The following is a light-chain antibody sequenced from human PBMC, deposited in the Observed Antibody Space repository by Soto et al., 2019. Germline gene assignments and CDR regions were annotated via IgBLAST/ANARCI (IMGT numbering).Light chain of an antibody. CDR2: GAS. Sequence: EIVLTQSPATLAVSAGGTVTLSCRASQSIRTNVAWYQQFSGQAPRLLVYGASTRATGVPARFSGSGSGTEFTLTISSLQSEDSAFYYCQQYFNWPLTWTFGPGSKVQIK. CDR1: QSIRTN. V-gene: IGKV3-15*01. J-gene: IGKJ1*01. CDR3: QQYFNWPLTWT.